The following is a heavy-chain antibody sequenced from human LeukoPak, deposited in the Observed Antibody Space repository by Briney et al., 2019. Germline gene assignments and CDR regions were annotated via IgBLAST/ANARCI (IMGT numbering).Heavy chain of an antibody. CDR1: RFTFSSYS. Sequence: PGGSLRLSCAASRFTFSSYSMNWVRQAPGKGLEWVSSISSSSSYIYYADSVKGRFTISRDNAKNSLYLQMNSLRAEDTAVYYCAREWLPAASLDVWGQGTTVAVSS. CDR3: AREWLPAASLDV. V-gene: IGHV3-21*01. J-gene: IGHJ6*02. D-gene: IGHD2-2*01. CDR2: ISSSSSYI.